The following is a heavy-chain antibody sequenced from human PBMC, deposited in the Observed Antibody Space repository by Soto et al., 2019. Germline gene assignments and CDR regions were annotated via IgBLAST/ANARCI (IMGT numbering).Heavy chain of an antibody. CDR1: GYTFTSYA. CDR3: ARDRRLELPLNWFDP. D-gene: IGHD1-26*01. J-gene: IGHJ5*02. V-gene: IGHV1-3*01. Sequence: ASVKVSCKASGYTFTSYAMHWVRQAPGQRLEWMGWINAGNGNTKYSQKFQGRVTITRDTSASTAYMELSSLRSEDTAVYYCARDRRLELPLNWFDPWGQGTLVTVSS. CDR2: INAGNGNT.